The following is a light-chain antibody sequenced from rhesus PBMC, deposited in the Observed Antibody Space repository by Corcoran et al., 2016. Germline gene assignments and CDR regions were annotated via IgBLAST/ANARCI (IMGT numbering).Light chain of an antibody. Sequence: DIQMTQSPSSLSASVGDTVTITCQPSQGISSWLAWYQQKPGKAPKALTYKASSLESGVPSRFRGSGSGTDFTLTISSLQPEDFATYYCLQYSSSPYSFGQGTKVEIK. CDR2: KAS. CDR3: LQYSSSPYS. CDR1: QGISSW. V-gene: IGKV1-22*01. J-gene: IGKJ2*01.